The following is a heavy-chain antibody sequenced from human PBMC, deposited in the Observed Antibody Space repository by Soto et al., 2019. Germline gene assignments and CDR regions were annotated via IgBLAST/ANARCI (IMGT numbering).Heavy chain of an antibody. J-gene: IGHJ6*04. Sequence: KSSETLSLTCTVSGGSISSYYWSWIRQPPGKGLEWIGYIYYSGSTNYNPSLKSRVTISVDTSKNQFSLKLSSVTAADTAVYYCARDLATVTGLDVRGKGTTVTVSS. D-gene: IGHD4-4*01. V-gene: IGHV4-59*01. CDR2: IYYSGST. CDR1: GGSISSYY. CDR3: ARDLATVTGLDV.